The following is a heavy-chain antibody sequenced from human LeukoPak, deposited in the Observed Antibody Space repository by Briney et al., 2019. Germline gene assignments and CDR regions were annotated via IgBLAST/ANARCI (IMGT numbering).Heavy chain of an antibody. CDR1: GYTFTSYY. Sequence: ASVKVSCKASGYTFTSYYMHWVRQAPGQGLEWMGIINPSGGSTSYAQKFQGRVTMIRDTSTSTVYMELSSLRSEDTAVYYCARDLDYVWGSYRRGDAFDIWGQGTMVTVSS. J-gene: IGHJ3*02. CDR3: ARDLDYVWGSYRRGDAFDI. D-gene: IGHD3-16*02. V-gene: IGHV1-46*01. CDR2: INPSGGST.